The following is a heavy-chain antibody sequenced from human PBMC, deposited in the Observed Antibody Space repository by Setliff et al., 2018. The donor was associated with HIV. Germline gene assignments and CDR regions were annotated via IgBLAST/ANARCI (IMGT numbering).Heavy chain of an antibody. CDR1: GFPLYTYD. Sequence: GESLKISCEASGFPLYTYDMNWVRQAPGKALEWISFISHGGATKYYADSVKGRFTISRDNAKNSLYLQMNSLRAEDTAVYYCAFRIQLWYWGQGIQVTVSS. J-gene: IGHJ4*02. D-gene: IGHD5-18*01. CDR3: AFRIQLWY. V-gene: IGHV3-48*01. CDR2: ISHGGATK.